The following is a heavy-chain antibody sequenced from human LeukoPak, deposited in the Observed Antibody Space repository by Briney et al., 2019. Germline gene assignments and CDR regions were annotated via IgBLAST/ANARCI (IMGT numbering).Heavy chain of an antibody. V-gene: IGHV3-23*01. CDR2: LSGSGGST. CDR1: GFTFDDYG. CDR3: AKSSYYDSSGYYREYYFDY. Sequence: RPGGSLRLSCAASGFTFDDYGMSWVRQAPGKGLEWVSSLSGSGGSTYYADSVKGRFTISRDNSKNTLYLQMNSLRAEDTAVYYCAKSSYYDSSGYYREYYFDYWGQGTLVTVSS. J-gene: IGHJ4*02. D-gene: IGHD3-22*01.